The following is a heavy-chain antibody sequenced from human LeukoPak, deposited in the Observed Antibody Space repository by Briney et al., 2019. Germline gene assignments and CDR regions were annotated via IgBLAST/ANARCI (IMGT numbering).Heavy chain of an antibody. CDR2: ISSSSSYI. V-gene: IGHV3-21*01. Sequence: PGGSLRLSCAASGFTFSSYSMNWVRQAPGKGLEWVSSISSSSSYIYYADSVKGQFTISRDNAKNSLYLQMNSLRAEDTAVYYCARIAVAGTYAFDIWGQGTMVTVSS. CDR3: ARIAVAGTYAFDI. D-gene: IGHD6-19*01. CDR1: GFTFSSYS. J-gene: IGHJ3*02.